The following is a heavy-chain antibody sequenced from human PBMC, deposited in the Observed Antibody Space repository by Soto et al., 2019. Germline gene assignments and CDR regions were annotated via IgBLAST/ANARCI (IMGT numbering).Heavy chain of an antibody. CDR1: GGTFSSYV. CDR3: MWVSGRQAGD. CDR2: IIPIVGIA. J-gene: IGHJ4*02. Sequence: QVQLEQSGAEVKKPGSSVKVSCKASGGTFSSYVFSWVRQAPGQGLEWMGRIIPIVGIANYAQKFRGGVTTTADKTTCTAYLELSSLRYNDTAVYYSMWVSGRQAGDWGQGTLVSASS. V-gene: IGHV1-69*02. D-gene: IGHD3-10*01.